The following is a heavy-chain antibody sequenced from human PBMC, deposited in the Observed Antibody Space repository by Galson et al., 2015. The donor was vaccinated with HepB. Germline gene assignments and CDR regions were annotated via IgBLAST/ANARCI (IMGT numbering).Heavy chain of an antibody. J-gene: IGHJ4*02. V-gene: IGHV3-30*18. CDR1: GFMFNIYG. D-gene: IGHD5-24*01. Sequence: SLRLSCAASGFMFNIYGMIWIRQAPGKGLDWVAAISYEGSRIYYGDSVKGRFTISRDNSNNMLYLQMDSLRLDDTAVYYCAKGPLYNYVYLDYWGQGTLVTVSS. CDR2: ISYEGSRI. CDR3: AKGPLYNYVYLDY.